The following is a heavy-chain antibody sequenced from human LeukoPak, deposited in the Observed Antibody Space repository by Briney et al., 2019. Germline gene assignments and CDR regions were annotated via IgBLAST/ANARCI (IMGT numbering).Heavy chain of an antibody. Sequence: SVKVSCKXSGGTFSSYAISWVRQAPGQGLEWMGRIIPIFGTANYAQKFQGRVTITADESTSTAYMELSSLRSEDTAVYYCARTWYHDFWSGIRGDYYYYMGVWGKGTTVTVSS. CDR1: GGTFSSYA. V-gene: IGHV1-69*13. CDR3: ARTWYHDFWSGIRGDYYYYMGV. J-gene: IGHJ6*03. CDR2: IIPIFGTA. D-gene: IGHD3-3*01.